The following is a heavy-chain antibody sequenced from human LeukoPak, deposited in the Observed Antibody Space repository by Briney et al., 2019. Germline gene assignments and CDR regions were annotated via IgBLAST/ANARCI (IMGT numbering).Heavy chain of an antibody. Sequence: SQTLSLTCAISGDIVSSNSVTWNWIRQSPSGGLEWLGRTYYRSTWYNEYAVSVRGRITVNPDTSKNQFSLHLNSVTPEDTAVYYCARRLTQYDCFDPWGQGILVTVSS. D-gene: IGHD2-2*01. CDR3: ARRLTQYDCFDP. CDR2: TYYRSTWYN. CDR1: GDIVSSNSVT. V-gene: IGHV6-1*01. J-gene: IGHJ5*02.